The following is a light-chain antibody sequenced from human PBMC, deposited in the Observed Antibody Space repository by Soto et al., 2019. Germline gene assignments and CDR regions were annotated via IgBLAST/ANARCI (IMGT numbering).Light chain of an antibody. CDR2: GAS. J-gene: IGKJ1*01. CDR1: QSVSSSD. Sequence: EVVMRQSPATLSVSPGEGATLSCRASQSVSSSDLAWYQQKPGQAPRLLISGASSRATGIQDRFSGSGSGTDFTLTIRRLEPEDFAVFYCKQYGTSPPTFGQGTKVDIK. V-gene: IGKV3-20*01. CDR3: KQYGTSPPT.